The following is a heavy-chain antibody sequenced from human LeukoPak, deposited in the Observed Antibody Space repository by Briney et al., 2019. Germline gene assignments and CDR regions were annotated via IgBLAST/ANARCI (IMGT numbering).Heavy chain of an antibody. CDR3: AGTPWFGELTLDY. D-gene: IGHD3-10*01. Sequence: ASVKVSCKASGFTFTSSTIQWVRQARGQRLEWLGWIVVGSGNTNYAQKFQERVIITRDMSTTTVYMELSSMRSEDTAVYYCAGTPWFGELTLDYWGQGTLVTVSS. V-gene: IGHV1-58*02. CDR1: GFTFTSST. CDR2: IVVGSGNT. J-gene: IGHJ4*02.